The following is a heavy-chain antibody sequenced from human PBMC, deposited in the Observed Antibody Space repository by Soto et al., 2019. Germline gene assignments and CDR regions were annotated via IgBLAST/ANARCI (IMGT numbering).Heavy chain of an antibody. CDR3: AKDKINRLQLWFQAFDY. Sequence: ASVKVSCKASGYTFSVYHMHWVRQAPGQGLEWMGWVHPNSGGTNYAQSFEGRVTMTRDTSINTAYMELSRLTSDDTAVYYCAKDKINRLQLWFQAFDYWGQGTLVTVSS. D-gene: IGHD5-18*01. V-gene: IGHV1-2*02. CDR1: GYTFSVYH. J-gene: IGHJ4*02. CDR2: VHPNSGGT.